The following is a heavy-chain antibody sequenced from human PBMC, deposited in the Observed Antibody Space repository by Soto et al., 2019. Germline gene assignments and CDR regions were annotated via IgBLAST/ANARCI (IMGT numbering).Heavy chain of an antibody. CDR2: IVVGSGNT. V-gene: IGHV1-58*01. Sequence: VKVSCTASGFTFSNSAVQWVRQARGQRLEWIGWIVVGSGNTNYAQKFQERVTITRDMSTTTAYMELSSLRSVDTAVYYCATDKGDSYGYGNYWGQGTLVTVSS. CDR1: GFTFSNSA. CDR3: ATDKGDSYGYGNY. J-gene: IGHJ4*02. D-gene: IGHD5-18*01.